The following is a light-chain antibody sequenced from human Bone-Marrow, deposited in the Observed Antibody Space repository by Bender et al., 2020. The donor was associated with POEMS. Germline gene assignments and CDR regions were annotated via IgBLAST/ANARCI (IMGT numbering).Light chain of an antibody. CDR2: INN. CDR3: CSYAGSYLYV. CDR1: SSNIGTNP. V-gene: IGLV1-44*01. Sequence: QSVLTHPPSASGTPGQRVTISCSGSSSNIGTNPVNWYQQLPGTAPKLLIYINNQRPSGVPDRFSGSKSGNSASLTISGLQAEDEADYYCCSYAGSYLYVFGTGTKVTVL. J-gene: IGLJ1*01.